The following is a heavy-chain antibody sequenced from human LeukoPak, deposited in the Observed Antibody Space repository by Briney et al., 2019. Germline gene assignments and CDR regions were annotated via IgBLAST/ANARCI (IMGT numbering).Heavy chain of an antibody. CDR1: GGSISTFY. J-gene: IGHJ4*02. CDR2: IYTRGST. Sequence: SETLSLTCTVSGGSISTFYWSWIRQPAGKGLEWIGRIYTRGSTNYTPSLQSRVTMSVDTSKNQFSLKLSSVTAADTAVYYCARDYQGGYGDKTVDYWGQGTLVTVSS. V-gene: IGHV4-4*07. D-gene: IGHD5-18*01. CDR3: ARDYQGGYGDKTVDY.